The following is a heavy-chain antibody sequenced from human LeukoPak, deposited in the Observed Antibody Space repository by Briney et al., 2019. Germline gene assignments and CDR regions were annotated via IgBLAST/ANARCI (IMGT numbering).Heavy chain of an antibody. CDR1: GGSISSYY. J-gene: IGHJ3*02. CDR3: ARSIKGRFYDAFDI. D-gene: IGHD2/OR15-2a*01. V-gene: IGHV4-59*08. CDR2: IYYSGST. Sequence: PSETLSLTCTVSGGSISSYYWSWIRQPPGKGLEWIGYIYYSGSTNYNPSLKSRVTISVDTSKNQFSLKLSSVTAADTAVYYCARSIKGRFYDAFDIWGQGTMVTVSS.